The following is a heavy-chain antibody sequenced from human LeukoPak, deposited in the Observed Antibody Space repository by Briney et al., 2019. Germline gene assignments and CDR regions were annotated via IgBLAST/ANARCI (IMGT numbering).Heavy chain of an antibody. CDR3: AKSPSASLHYFDY. CDR1: GFTFSRYA. CDR2: ISGSGGST. Sequence: PGGSLRLSCAASGFTFSRYAMRWVRQAPGKGLEWVSAISGSGGSTYYADSVKGRFTISRDNSKNTLYLQMNSLRAEDTAVYYCAKSPSASLHYFDYWGQGTLVTVSS. D-gene: IGHD2-2*01. V-gene: IGHV3-23*01. J-gene: IGHJ4*02.